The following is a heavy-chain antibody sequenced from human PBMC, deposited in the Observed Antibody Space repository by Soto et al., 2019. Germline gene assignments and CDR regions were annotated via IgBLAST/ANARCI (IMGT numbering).Heavy chain of an antibody. V-gene: IGHV1-69*02. CDR1: GGTFNSDT. CDR2: INSILGIS. CDR3: ARGPVRGMGGDS. Sequence: QVQLVQSGAEVKEPGSSVKVSCKASGGTFNSDTINWVRQAPGQGLEWMGRINSILGISNYAQKFQGRIAITADNSTNSGYMELSSLRSEDTAVYYCARGPVRGMGGDSWGQGTLVTVSS. D-gene: IGHD3-16*01. J-gene: IGHJ5*01.